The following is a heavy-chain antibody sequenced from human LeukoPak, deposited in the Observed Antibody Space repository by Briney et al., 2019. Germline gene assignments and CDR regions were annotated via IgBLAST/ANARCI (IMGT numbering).Heavy chain of an antibody. CDR1: GGSISSSSYY. CDR2: IYYSGST. J-gene: IGHJ4*02. Sequence: SETLSLTCTVSGGSISSSSYYWGWIRQPPGKGLEWIGSIYYSGSTYYNPSLKSRVTISVDTSKNQFSLKLSSVTAADTAVYYCARGEVSLDYWGQGTLVTVSS. CDR3: ARGEVSLDY. V-gene: IGHV4-39*01. D-gene: IGHD6-6*01.